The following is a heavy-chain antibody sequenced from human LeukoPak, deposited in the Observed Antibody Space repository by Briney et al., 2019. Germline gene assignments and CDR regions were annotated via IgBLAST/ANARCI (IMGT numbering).Heavy chain of an antibody. D-gene: IGHD4-23*01. CDR1: GGSVTSGGYS. CDR3: ARHHPNMYGGNSYCYFDY. Sequence: SETLSLTCTVTGGSVTSGGYSWIWIRQPPGKGLEWIGSIYQKGSTYYNPSLKSRVTISLSRSKNQFSLKLYSVTAADTAVYYCARHHPNMYGGNSYCYFDYWGQGTLVTVSS. J-gene: IGHJ4*02. CDR2: IYQKGST. V-gene: IGHV4-30-2*01.